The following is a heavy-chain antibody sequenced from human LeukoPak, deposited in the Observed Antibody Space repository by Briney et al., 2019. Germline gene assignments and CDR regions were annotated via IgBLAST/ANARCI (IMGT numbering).Heavy chain of an antibody. V-gene: IGHV4-34*01. CDR2: INHSGST. D-gene: IGHD1-1*01. J-gene: IGHJ6*02. Sequence: SETLSLTCAVYGGSFSGYYWSWIRQPPGKGLEWIGEINHSGSTNYNPSLKSRVTISVDTSKKQFSLKLSSVTAADTAVYYCARGTTRDYGMDVWGQGTTVTVSS. CDR1: GGSFSGYY. CDR3: ARGTTRDYGMDV.